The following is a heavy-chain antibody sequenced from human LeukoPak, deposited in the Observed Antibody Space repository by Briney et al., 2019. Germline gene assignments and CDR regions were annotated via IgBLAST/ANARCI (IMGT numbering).Heavy chain of an antibody. CDR1: GFTLRSYS. D-gene: IGHD3-22*01. J-gene: IGHJ3*02. CDR2: ISTSSTYI. V-gene: IGHV3-21*01. Sequence: GGSLRLSCAASGFTLRSYSMNWVRQAPGKGLEWVSSISTSSTYIYYADSVKGRFTISRDNAKNSLYLQMNSLRAEDTAVYYCARVGYYYDSSTYSDGFDMWGQGTMVTVS. CDR3: ARVGYYYDSSTYSDGFDM.